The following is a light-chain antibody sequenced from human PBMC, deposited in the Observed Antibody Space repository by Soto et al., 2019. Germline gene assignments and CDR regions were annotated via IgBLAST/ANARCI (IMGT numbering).Light chain of an antibody. CDR3: AAWDDSLNGAV. J-gene: IGLJ7*01. Sequence: QSVLTQPPSASGTPGQRVAISCSGSSSNIGSNSVNWFQQLPGTAPKLIIYSNNQRPSGVPDRISGSKSGTSASLAISGLQSEDEADYYCAAWDDSLNGAVFGGGTQLTV. CDR2: SNN. V-gene: IGLV1-44*01. CDR1: SSNIGSNS.